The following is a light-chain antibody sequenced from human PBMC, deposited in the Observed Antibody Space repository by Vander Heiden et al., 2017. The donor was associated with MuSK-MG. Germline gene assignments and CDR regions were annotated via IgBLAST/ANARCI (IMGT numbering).Light chain of an antibody. CDR1: QSVLHSSNNKNS. Sequence: DIAMTQSPDPLALSLCETASINCTSRQSVLHSSNNKNSLASYHQKGGQPPKLLIYWVSTPVSAVPDPLSASASGTDFTLTIISLQAKHMTVYYIQVEDDPRPDFGGGTKVELK. CDR2: WVS. V-gene: IGKV4-1*01. J-gene: IGKJ4*01. CDR3: QVEDDPRPD.